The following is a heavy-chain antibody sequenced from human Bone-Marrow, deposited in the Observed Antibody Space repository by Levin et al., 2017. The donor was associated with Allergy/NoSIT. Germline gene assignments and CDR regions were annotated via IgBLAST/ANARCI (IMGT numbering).Heavy chain of an antibody. D-gene: IGHD2-21*01. Sequence: AVKVSCKVSGGTFSTYGINWVRQAPGQGLEWMGRIIPVLGKTYYAQKFQGRVTITADESTSTAYMEVSSLISEDTAVYYCSRDGPSGVDNSYYYGMDVWGQGTTVTVSS. CDR1: GGTFSTYG. CDR3: SRDGPSGVDNSYYYGMDV. CDR2: IIPVLGKT. J-gene: IGHJ6*02. V-gene: IGHV1-69*11.